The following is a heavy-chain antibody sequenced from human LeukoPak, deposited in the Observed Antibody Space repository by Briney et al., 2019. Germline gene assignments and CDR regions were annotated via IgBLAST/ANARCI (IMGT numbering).Heavy chain of an antibody. J-gene: IGHJ5*02. V-gene: IGHV4-4*07. CDR1: GDSMSSYF. Sequence: SETLSLTGTVSGDSMSSYFWNFIRRPAGKGLEWIGHIHTSWTTYYNPSLKSRITMSVDTSRNQLSLRLTSVTAADTAVYYCARGDYYDGGGRNWFDPWGQGTLVTVSS. CDR2: IHTSWTT. CDR3: ARGDYYDGGGRNWFDP. D-gene: IGHD3-16*01.